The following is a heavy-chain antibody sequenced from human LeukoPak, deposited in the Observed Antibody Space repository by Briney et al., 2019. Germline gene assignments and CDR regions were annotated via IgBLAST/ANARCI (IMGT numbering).Heavy chain of an antibody. CDR1: GYSFTSYW. Sequence: GEPLKISCKGSGYSFTSYWIGWVRQMPGKGLEWMGIIYPGDSDIRYSPSFQGQVTISADKSITTAYLQWSSLKASDTAMYYCVRHTDYWFDSWGQGTLVTVSS. J-gene: IGHJ5*01. CDR2: IYPGDSDI. D-gene: IGHD2-21*02. CDR3: VRHTDYWFDS. V-gene: IGHV5-51*01.